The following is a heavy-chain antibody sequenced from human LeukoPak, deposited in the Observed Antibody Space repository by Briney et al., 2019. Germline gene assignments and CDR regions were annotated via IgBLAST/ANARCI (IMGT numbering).Heavy chain of an antibody. J-gene: IGHJ4*02. V-gene: IGHV3-23*01. CDR3: ARDPVYGDYDPTPYYFDY. CDR2: ISGSGGST. Sequence: GGSLRLSCAASGFTFSSYAMSWVRQAPGKGLEWVSAISGSGGSTYYADSVKGRFTISRDNSKNTLYLQMNSLRAEDTAVYYCARDPVYGDYDPTPYYFDYWGQETLVTVSS. CDR1: GFTFSSYA. D-gene: IGHD4-17*01.